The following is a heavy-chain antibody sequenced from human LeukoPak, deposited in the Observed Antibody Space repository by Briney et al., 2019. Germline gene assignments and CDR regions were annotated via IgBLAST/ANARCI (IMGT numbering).Heavy chain of an antibody. Sequence: GGSLRLSCAASGFTFIGFTFNNACMNWVRQAPGKGLEWVGRITSKPDGGTTDYAAPVKGRFSISRDDSKNTFYLQMNSLKIEDSAVYYCTTSPDGGRDYWGQGTLVTVSS. CDR1: GFTFIGFTFNNAC. CDR3: TTSPDGGRDY. J-gene: IGHJ4*02. CDR2: ITSKPDGGTT. D-gene: IGHD3-10*01. V-gene: IGHV3-15*01.